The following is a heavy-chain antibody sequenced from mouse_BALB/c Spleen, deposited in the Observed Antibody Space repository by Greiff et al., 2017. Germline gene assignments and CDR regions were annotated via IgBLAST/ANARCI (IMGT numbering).Heavy chain of an antibody. V-gene: IGHV1-77*01. CDR2: IYPGSGNT. CDR3: AIFTTGFDY. J-gene: IGHJ2*01. CDR1: GYTFTDYY. D-gene: IGHD1-1*01. Sequence: QVQLKQSGAELARPGASVKLSCKASGYTFTDYYINWVKQRTGQGLEWIGEIYPGSGNTYYNEKFKGKATLTADKSSSTAYMQLSSLTSEDSAVYFCAIFTTGFDYWGQGTTLTVSS.